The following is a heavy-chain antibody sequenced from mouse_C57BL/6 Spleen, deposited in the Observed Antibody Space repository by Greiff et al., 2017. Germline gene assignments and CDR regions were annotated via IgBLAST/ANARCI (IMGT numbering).Heavy chain of an antibody. Sequence: QVQLQQSGTELVKPGASVKLSCKASGYTFTSYWMHWVKQRPGQGLEWIGNINPSNGGTNYNEKFKSKATLTVDKSSSTAYMQLSSLTSEDSAVYYCARAELITTVVAPDYWGQGTTLTVSS. J-gene: IGHJ2*01. CDR2: INPSNGGT. V-gene: IGHV1-53*01. CDR3: ARAELITTVVAPDY. CDR1: GYTFTSYW. D-gene: IGHD1-1*01.